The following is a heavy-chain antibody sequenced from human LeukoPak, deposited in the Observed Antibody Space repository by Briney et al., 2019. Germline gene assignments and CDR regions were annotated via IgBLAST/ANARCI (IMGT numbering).Heavy chain of an antibody. J-gene: IGHJ4*02. CDR2: INAGNGNT. CDR1: GYTFTSYA. Sequence: ASVKVSCKASGYTFTSYAMHWVRQAPGQRLEWMGWINAGNGNTKYSQKFQGRVTITRDTSASTAYMELSSLRSEDTAVYYCARDRWWEPTDFSFDYWGQGTLVTVSS. V-gene: IGHV1-3*01. D-gene: IGHD1-26*01. CDR3: ARDRWWEPTDFSFDY.